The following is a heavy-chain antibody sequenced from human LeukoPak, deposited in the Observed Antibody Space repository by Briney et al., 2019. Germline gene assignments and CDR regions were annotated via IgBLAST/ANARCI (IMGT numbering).Heavy chain of an antibody. CDR3: ASASAPFDP. Sequence: GGSLRLSCAASGFIFSSYGLHWVRQAPGKGLEWVAVIFSDGYTKYYAASVKDRFTISRDNSKNTLYLHMNSLIPGDTGVYYCASASAPFDPWGQGTLLTVPS. CDR2: IFSDGYTK. J-gene: IGHJ5*02. V-gene: IGHV3-33*01. CDR1: GFIFSSYG.